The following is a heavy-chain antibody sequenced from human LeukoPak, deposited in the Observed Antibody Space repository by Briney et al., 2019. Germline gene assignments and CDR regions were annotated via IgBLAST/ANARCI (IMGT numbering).Heavy chain of an antibody. D-gene: IGHD4-17*01. J-gene: IGHJ4*02. CDR3: ARGYYGDSHYLDY. CDR1: GGSFSGYY. Sequence: SETLSLTCAVYGGSFSGYYWSWIRQPPGKGLEWIGEINHSGSTNYNPSLKSRVTISVDTSKNQFSLKLSSVTAADTAVYYCARGYYGDSHYLDYWGQGTLVTVSS. CDR2: INHSGST. V-gene: IGHV4-34*01.